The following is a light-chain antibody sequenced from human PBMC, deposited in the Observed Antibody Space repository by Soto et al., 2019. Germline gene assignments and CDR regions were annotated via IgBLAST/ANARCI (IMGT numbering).Light chain of an antibody. CDR3: CSYAGSNYV. CDR2: EVS. J-gene: IGLJ1*01. V-gene: IGLV2-23*02. CDR1: SIDVGNYNL. Sequence: QSVLTQPASVSGSPGQSITISCTGTSIDVGNYNLVSWYQHHPGKAPKLIIYEVSKRPSGVSNRFSGSKSGDTASLIISGLQAEDEADYYCCSYAGSNYVFGTGTKVTVL.